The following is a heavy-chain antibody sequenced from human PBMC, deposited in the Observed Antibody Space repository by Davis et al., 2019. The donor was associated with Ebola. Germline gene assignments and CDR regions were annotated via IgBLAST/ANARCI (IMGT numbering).Heavy chain of an antibody. CDR3: AKEGIAAAMEP. CDR2: ISGSGGST. V-gene: IGHV3-23*01. CDR1: GFTFSSYA. J-gene: IGHJ5*02. Sequence: GESLKISCAASGFTFSSYAMSWVRQAPGKGLEWVSAISGSGGSTYYADSVKGRFTISRDNSKNTLYLQMNSLRAEDTAVYYCAKEGIAAAMEPWGQGTLVTVSS. D-gene: IGHD6-13*01.